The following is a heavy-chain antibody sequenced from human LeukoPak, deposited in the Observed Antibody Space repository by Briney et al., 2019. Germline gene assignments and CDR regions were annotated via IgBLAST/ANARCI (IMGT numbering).Heavy chain of an antibody. CDR1: GYSFTNYW. J-gene: IGHJ5*02. CDR3: ARLLGDYSNYVWRHNWFDP. Sequence: GESLKISCMGSGYSFTNYWIGWVRQRPGKGLEWMGIIHPGDSNTTYSPAFQGQVTISVDESISTAYLQWSSLKASDTAMYYCARLLGDYSNYVWRHNWFDPWGQGTLVTVSS. D-gene: IGHD4-11*01. V-gene: IGHV5-51*01. CDR2: IHPGDSNT.